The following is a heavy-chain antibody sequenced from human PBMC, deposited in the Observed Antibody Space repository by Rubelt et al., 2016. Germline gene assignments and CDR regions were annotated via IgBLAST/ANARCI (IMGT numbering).Heavy chain of an antibody. CDR2: IIPIFGTA. CDR1: GYTFTSYA. J-gene: IGHJ3*02. CDR3: ARDLVGVVITTHDAFDI. D-gene: IGHD3-22*01. V-gene: IGHV1-69*13. Sequence: QVQLVQSGAEVKKPGASVKVSCKASGYTFTSYAMHWVRRAPGQRLEWMGGIIPIFGTANYAKKFQGRVTMTADKSTSTAYMELSSLRSEDTAVYYCARDLVGVVITTHDAFDIWGQGTMVTVSS.